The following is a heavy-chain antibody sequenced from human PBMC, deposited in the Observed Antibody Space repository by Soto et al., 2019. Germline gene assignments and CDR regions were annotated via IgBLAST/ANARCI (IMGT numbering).Heavy chain of an antibody. J-gene: IGHJ3*02. D-gene: IGHD3-22*01. CDR1: GGTFSSYA. V-gene: IGHV1-69*13. Sequence: SVKVSCKASGGTFSSYAISWVRQAPGQGLEWMGGIIPIFGTANYAQKFQGRVTITADESTSTAYMELSSLRSEDTAVYYCAASRGNYYDGSGYYPYDAFDIWGQGTMVTVSS. CDR2: IIPIFGTA. CDR3: AASRGNYYDGSGYYPYDAFDI.